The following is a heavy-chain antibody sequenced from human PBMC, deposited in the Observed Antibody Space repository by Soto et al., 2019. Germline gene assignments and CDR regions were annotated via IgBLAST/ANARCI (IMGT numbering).Heavy chain of an antibody. CDR3: ASLGYCTNGVCPEIQTFDY. V-gene: IGHV3-74*01. CDR2: INSDGSST. D-gene: IGHD2-8*01. J-gene: IGHJ4*02. Sequence: GGSLSLSCAASGFTFSSYWMHWVRQAPGKGLVWVSRINSDGSSTSYADSVKGRFTISRDNAKNTLYLQMNSLRAEDTAVYYCASLGYCTNGVCPEIQTFDYWGQGTLVTVSS. CDR1: GFTFSSYW.